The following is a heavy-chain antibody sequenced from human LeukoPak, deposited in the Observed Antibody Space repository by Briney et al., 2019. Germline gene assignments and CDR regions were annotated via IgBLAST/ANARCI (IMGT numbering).Heavy chain of an antibody. Sequence: SETLSLTCTVSGGSISSYYRSWIRQAPGKGREWIGYMYYSGSTNYNPSLKSRVTISVDTSKSQFSLKLSSVTAADTALYYCARHGQGIYADYSDFWSGYYTWFDPWGQGTLVTVSS. CDR2: MYYSGST. CDR3: ARHGQGIYADYSDFWSGYYTWFDP. V-gene: IGHV4-59*08. D-gene: IGHD3-3*01. J-gene: IGHJ5*02. CDR1: GGSISSYY.